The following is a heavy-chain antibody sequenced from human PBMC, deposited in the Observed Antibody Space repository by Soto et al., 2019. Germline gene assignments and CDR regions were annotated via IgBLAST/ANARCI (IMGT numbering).Heavy chain of an antibody. D-gene: IGHD6-13*01. J-gene: IGHJ3*02. V-gene: IGHV3-48*02. Sequence: EEQLVESGGGLVQPGGSLRLSCAASGFTFSPYSMNWVRQAPGKGLEWVSYISSSSSTIYYADSVKGRFTISRDNAKNSLWLQMNSLRDEDTAMYYCVRDRMCERFLVPPDAFEIWGQGTMVTVAS. CDR3: VRDRMCERFLVPPDAFEI. CDR2: ISSSSSTI. CDR1: GFTFSPYS.